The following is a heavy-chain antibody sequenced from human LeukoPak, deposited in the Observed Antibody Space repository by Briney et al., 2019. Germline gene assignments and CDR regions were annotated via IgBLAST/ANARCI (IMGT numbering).Heavy chain of an antibody. Sequence: PGGSLRLSCAASGFTFNSHAMHWVRQAPGKGLEWVAVMSYDGRVTYYADSVKGRFTISRDNSNNTLYLHLSSLRLDDGAVFYCARSIIPGAVPGLVDSWGRGTLVTVSS. CDR3: ARSIIPGAVPGLVDS. CDR1: GFTFNSHA. CDR2: MSYDGRVT. D-gene: IGHD2-8*02. V-gene: IGHV3-30*04. J-gene: IGHJ5*02.